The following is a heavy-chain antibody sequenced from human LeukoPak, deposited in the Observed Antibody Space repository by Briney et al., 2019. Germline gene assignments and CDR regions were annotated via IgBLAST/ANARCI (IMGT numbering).Heavy chain of an antibody. J-gene: IGHJ4*02. Sequence: GGSLRLSCAASGFTFSGYWMHWVRQAPGKGLEWVANINQDGSQKYYVDSVKGRFTISRDNAKNSLYLQMNSLRAEDTAVYYCARAAAVTYYYGSGSYSALDYWGQGTLVTVSS. CDR1: GFTFSGYW. CDR2: INQDGSQK. CDR3: ARAAAVTYYYGSGSYSALDY. V-gene: IGHV3-7*03. D-gene: IGHD3-10*01.